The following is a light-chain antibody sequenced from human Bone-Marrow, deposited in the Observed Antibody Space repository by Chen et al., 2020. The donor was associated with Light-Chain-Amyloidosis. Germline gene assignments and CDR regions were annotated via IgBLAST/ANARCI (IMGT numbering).Light chain of an antibody. J-gene: IGLJ2*01. CDR3: QSADSSGTYEVI. CDR2: RDT. V-gene: IGLV3-25*03. CDR1: DLPTKY. Sequence: SVELTQPPSVSVSPGQTARITCSGDDLPTKYAYWYQQKPGQAPVLVIHRDTERPSGISERFSGSSSGTTATLTISGVQAEDEADYHCQSADSSGTYEVIFGGGTKLTVL.